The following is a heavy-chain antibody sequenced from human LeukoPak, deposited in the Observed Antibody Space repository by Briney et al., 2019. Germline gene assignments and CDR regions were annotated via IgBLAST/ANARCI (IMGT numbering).Heavy chain of an antibody. CDR3: ARDRLWSGALYLGY. CDR2: ISANSGNT. Sequence: ASLKLSCKASGYTFSSYGMSWVRQAPGQGLEWMSWISANSGNTYYADTLQGRVTMSTDTSTNTAYMEMSSLRAEDTGLYYCARDRLWSGALYLGYWGQGTLVTVSS. V-gene: IGHV1-18*01. CDR1: GYTFSSYG. J-gene: IGHJ4*02. D-gene: IGHD3-16*02.